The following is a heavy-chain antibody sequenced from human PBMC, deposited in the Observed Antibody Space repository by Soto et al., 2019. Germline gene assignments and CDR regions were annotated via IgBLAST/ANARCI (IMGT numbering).Heavy chain of an antibody. CDR2: IIPIFGTA. D-gene: IGHD6-13*01. CDR1: GGTFSSYA. V-gene: IGHV1-69*13. CDR3: ARVQIAAAEYIYYFDY. J-gene: IGHJ4*02. Sequence: ASVKVSCKASGGTFSSYAISWVRQAPGQGLEWMGGIIPIFGTANYAQKFQGRVTITADESTSTAYMELSSLRSEDTAVYYCARVQIAAAEYIYYFDYWGQGTLVTVSS.